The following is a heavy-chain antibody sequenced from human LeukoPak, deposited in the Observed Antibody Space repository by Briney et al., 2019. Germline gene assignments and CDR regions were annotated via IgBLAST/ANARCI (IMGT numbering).Heavy chain of an antibody. Sequence: SETLSLTCTVSGGSISSGGYYWSWIRQHPGKGLEWIGYIYYSGSTYYNPSLKSRVTISVDTSKNQFSLKLSPVTAADTAVYYCARSYDFWSGYSPNWFDPWGQGTLVTVSS. CDR2: IYYSGST. J-gene: IGHJ5*02. V-gene: IGHV4-31*03. D-gene: IGHD3-3*01. CDR1: GGSISSGGYY. CDR3: ARSYDFWSGYSPNWFDP.